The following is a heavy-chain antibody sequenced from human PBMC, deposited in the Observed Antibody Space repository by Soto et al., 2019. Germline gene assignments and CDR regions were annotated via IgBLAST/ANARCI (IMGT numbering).Heavy chain of an antibody. J-gene: IGHJ6*02. CDR2: INHSGST. CDR3: ARGRLLRFLEWSLGWYYGMDV. V-gene: IGHV4-34*01. Sequence: PSETLSLTXAVYGGSFSGYYWSWIRQPPGKGLEWIGEINHSGSTNYNPSLKSRVTISVDTSKNQFSLKLSSVTAADTAVYYCARGRLLRFLEWSLGWYYGMDVWGQGTTVTVSS. CDR1: GGSFSGYY. D-gene: IGHD3-3*01.